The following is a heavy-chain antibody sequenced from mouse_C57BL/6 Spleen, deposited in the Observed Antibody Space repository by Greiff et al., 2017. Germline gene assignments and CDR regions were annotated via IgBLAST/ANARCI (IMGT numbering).Heavy chain of an antibody. D-gene: IGHD2-5*01. CDR3: ARGNSNYGGTWFAY. J-gene: IGHJ3*01. V-gene: IGHV5-16*01. Sequence: EVHLVESEGGLVQPGSSMKLSCTASGFTFSDYYMAWVRQVPEKGLEWVANINYDGSSTYYLDFLKSRFIISRDNAKSILYLQRSSLKSEDTATYYCARGNSNYGGTWFAYWGQGALVTVTA. CDR2: INYDGSST. CDR1: GFTFSDYY.